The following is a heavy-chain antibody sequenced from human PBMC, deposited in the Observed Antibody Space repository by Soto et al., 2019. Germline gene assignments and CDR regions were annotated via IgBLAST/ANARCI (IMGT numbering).Heavy chain of an antibody. D-gene: IGHD6-13*01. CDR3: ARDNGIAGSFDP. CDR2: ITSSSTTI. V-gene: IGHV3-48*02. CDR1: GFTFSTYS. J-gene: IGHJ5*02. Sequence: GGSLRLSCAASGFTFSTYSMNWVRQAPGKGLEWISYITSSSTTIFYADSVKGRFPISRDSAKNSLYLQMNSLRDEDTSVYYCARDNGIAGSFDPWGQGTLVTVSS.